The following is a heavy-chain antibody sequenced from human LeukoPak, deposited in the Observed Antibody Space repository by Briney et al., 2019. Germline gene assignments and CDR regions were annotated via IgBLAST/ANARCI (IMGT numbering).Heavy chain of an antibody. CDR2: LSGTGAST. CDR1: GFNFNNYA. D-gene: IGHD3-3*01. J-gene: IGHJ4*02. Sequence: GGSLRLSCAASGFNFNNYAMSWVRQAPGKGLEWVSTLSGTGASTYYADSVRGRFTISRDNSKNTLYLQMDSLRAEDTAVYYCAKAPSGYYNDYYFDSWGQGTLVTLSS. CDR3: AKAPSGYYNDYYFDS. V-gene: IGHV3-23*01.